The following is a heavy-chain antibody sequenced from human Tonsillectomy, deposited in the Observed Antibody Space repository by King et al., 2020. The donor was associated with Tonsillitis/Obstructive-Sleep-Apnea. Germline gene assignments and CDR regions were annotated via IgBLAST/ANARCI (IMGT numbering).Heavy chain of an antibody. CDR1: GYSFTSYW. V-gene: IGHV5-10-1*01. D-gene: IGHD2-2*01. Sequence: QLVQSGAEVKKPGESLRISCKGSGYSFTSYWISWVRQMPGKGLEWMGRIDPSYPYTNYTPSFQGHATISPDKSTSTAYLQWSSLKAADTATYYCARRIVVVPAAPTTNWFDPWGQGTLVTVSS. CDR3: ARRIVVVPAAPTTNWFDP. CDR2: IDPSYPYT. J-gene: IGHJ5*02.